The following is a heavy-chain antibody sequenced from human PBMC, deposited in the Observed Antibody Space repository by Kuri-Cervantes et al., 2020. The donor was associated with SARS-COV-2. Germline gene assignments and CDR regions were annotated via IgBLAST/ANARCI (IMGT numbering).Heavy chain of an antibody. CDR2: IWYDGSNK. J-gene: IGHJ6*02. CDR3: AKVITIFGVVHAYYYYGMDV. CDR1: GFTFSSYG. D-gene: IGHD3-3*01. V-gene: IGHV3-30*02. Sequence: GGSLRLSCAASGFTFSSYGMHWVRQAPGKGLEWVAVIWYDGSNKYYADSVKGRFTISRDNSKNTLYLQMNSLRAEDTAVYYCAKVITIFGVVHAYYYYGMDVWGQGTTVTVSS.